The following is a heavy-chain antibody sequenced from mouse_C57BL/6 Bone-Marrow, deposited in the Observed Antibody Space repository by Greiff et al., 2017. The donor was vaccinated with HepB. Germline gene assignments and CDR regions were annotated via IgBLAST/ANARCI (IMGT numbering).Heavy chain of an antibody. CDR2: IYPSDSET. CDR1: GYTFTSYW. Sequence: QVQLKQPGAELVRPGSSVKLSCKASGYTFTSYWMDWVKQRPGQGLEWIGNIYPSDSETHYNQKFKDKATLTVDKSSSTAYMQLSSLTSEDSAVYYCARRLGGWYFDGWGTGTTVTVSS. D-gene: IGHD4-1*01. CDR3: ARRLGGWYFDG. J-gene: IGHJ1*03. V-gene: IGHV1-61*01.